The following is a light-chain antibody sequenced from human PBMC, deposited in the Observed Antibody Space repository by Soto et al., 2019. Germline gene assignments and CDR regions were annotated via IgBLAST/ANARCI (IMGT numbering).Light chain of an antibody. Sequence: EIVLTQSPATLSAFPGDRVALSCRARQALNTRLAWYQHKPGQDPRLLIYLTSNRAAGVPSRFSAWGSETDFTLTISDVEPEDFAVYYCHQRQSWPRTFGQGTKVDIK. J-gene: IGKJ1*01. CDR3: HQRQSWPRT. CDR1: QALNTR. CDR2: LTS. V-gene: IGKV3-11*01.